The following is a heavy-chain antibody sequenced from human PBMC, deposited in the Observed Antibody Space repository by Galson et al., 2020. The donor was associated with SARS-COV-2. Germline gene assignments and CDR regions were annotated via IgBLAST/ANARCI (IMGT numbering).Heavy chain of an antibody. Sequence: SETLSLTCTVPGGSITVYYWSWIRQPPGKELEWLGYLYNSDYTNYNPSVKSRITISVDTSKNQFSLKLTSVTAADTAVYYCARGPYQLLPFGSWSQGIPVIVSS. J-gene: IGHJ4*02. CDR1: GGSITVYY. V-gene: IGHV4-59*12. D-gene: IGHD2-2*01. CDR3: ARGPYQLLPFGS. CDR2: LYNSDYT.